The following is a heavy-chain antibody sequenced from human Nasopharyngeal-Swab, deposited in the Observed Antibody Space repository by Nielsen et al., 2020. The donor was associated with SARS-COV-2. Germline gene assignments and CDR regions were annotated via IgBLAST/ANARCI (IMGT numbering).Heavy chain of an antibody. Sequence: WVRQAPGQGLGWLGWISAYNGNTNYARKLQGRVTMTTDTSTSTAYMELRSLRSDDTAVYYCAREVFEVPAATYYYYYYYMDVWGKGTTVTVSS. V-gene: IGHV1-18*01. J-gene: IGHJ6*03. D-gene: IGHD2-2*01. CDR2: ISAYNGNT. CDR3: AREVFEVPAATYYYYYYYMDV.